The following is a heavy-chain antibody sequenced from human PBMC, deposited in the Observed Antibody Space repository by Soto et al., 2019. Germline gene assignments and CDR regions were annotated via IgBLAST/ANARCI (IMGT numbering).Heavy chain of an antibody. Sequence: QLQLQESGPGLVKPSETLSLTCSVSGGSISSSSYYWGWIRQPPGKGLDWIGIIYYSGSTYYNPSLKSRVSITVDTSKNDFALKLSSVTAADTAVYYCARRTLGIAAAGYFHRWGQGTLVTVSS. J-gene: IGHJ1*01. CDR3: ARRTLGIAAAGYFHR. D-gene: IGHD6-13*01. V-gene: IGHV4-39*02. CDR1: GGSISSSSYY. CDR2: IYYSGST.